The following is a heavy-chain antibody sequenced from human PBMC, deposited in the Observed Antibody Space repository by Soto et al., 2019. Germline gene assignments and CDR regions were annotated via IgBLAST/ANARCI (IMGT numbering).Heavy chain of an antibody. V-gene: IGHV1-3*01. Sequence: ASVKVSCKASGYTFTSYAMHWVRQAPGQRLEWMGWIKAGNGNTKYSQKFQERVNITRETSTNTAYMELNSLTSEDTAVYHCAADSRWQLYYWGQGTQVTVSS. CDR2: IKAGNGNT. CDR3: AADSRWQLYY. J-gene: IGHJ4*02. D-gene: IGHD1-1*01. CDR1: GYTFTSYA.